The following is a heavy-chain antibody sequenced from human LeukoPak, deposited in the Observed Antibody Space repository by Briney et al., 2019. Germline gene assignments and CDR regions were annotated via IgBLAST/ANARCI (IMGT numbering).Heavy chain of an antibody. V-gene: IGHV4-31*03. CDR3: ARVFRDAVLGWLLYYYYYMDV. D-gene: IGHD3-3*01. CDR2: IYYSGST. Sequence: PSETLSLTCTVSGGSISSGGYYWSWIRQHPGKGLEWIGYIYYSGSTYYNPSLKSRVTISVDTSKNQFSLKLSSVTAADTAVYYCARVFRDAVLGWLLYYYYYMDVWGKGTTVIVSS. CDR1: GGSISSGGYY. J-gene: IGHJ6*03.